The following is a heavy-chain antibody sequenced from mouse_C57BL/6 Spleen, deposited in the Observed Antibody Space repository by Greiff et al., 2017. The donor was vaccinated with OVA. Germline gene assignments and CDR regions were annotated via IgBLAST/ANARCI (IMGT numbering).Heavy chain of an antibody. D-gene: IGHD2-4*01. Sequence: EVQLQQSGPELVKPGASVKISCKASGYTFTDYYMNWVKQSHGKSLEWIGDINPNNGGTSYNQKFKGKATLTVDKSSSTAYMELRSLTSEDSAVYYCAREGDYDYDGYFDVWGTGTTVTVSS. CDR1: GYTFTDYY. CDR2: INPNNGGT. V-gene: IGHV1-26*01. J-gene: IGHJ1*03. CDR3: AREGDYDYDGYFDV.